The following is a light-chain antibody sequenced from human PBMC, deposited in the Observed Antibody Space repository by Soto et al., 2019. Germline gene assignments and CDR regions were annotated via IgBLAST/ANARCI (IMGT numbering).Light chain of an antibody. V-gene: IGLV2-23*01. CDR2: EGI. J-gene: IGLJ1*01. CDR1: SRDVGRYNL. CDR3: CAYVGSSTYV. Sequence: QSALTQPASVSGSPGQSITISCTGTSRDVGRYNLVSWYQQHPGKAPKLMVYEGIKRPSGVSNRFSGSKSGNTASLTISGLQAEDEAEYHCCAYVGSSTYVFGNGTKLTVL.